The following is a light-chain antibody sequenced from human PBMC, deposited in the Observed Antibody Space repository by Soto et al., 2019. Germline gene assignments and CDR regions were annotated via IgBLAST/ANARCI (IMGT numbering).Light chain of an antibody. V-gene: IGKV3-20*01. J-gene: IGKJ2*01. CDR2: GAS. CDR3: QQYGSSPRN. Sequence: EIVLTQSPGTLSLSPGERATLACSASQSVSSSFLAWYQQKPGQAPRLLIYGASSRAPGIPARFSGSGSGTDFPLTISRLEPEDFAVYYCQQYGSSPRNFGQGTKLYIK. CDR1: QSVSSSF.